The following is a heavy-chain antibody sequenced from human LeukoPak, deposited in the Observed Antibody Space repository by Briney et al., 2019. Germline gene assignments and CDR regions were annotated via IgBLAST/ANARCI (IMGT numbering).Heavy chain of an antibody. CDR3: ARTGFEVRDY. D-gene: IGHD1-1*01. CDR1: GFTFSSYG. CDR2: IRYDGSNK. J-gene: IGHJ4*02. Sequence: PGGSLRLSCAASGFTFSSYGMHWVRQAPGKGLEWVAFIRYDGSNKYYADSVKGRFTISRDNSKNTLYLQMNSLRAEDTAVYYCARTGFEVRDYWGQGTLVTVSS. V-gene: IGHV3-30*02.